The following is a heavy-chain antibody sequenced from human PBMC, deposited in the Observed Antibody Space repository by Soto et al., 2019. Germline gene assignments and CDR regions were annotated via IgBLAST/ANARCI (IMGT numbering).Heavy chain of an antibody. Sequence: QVQLVESGGGVVQPGRSLRLSCAASGFTFSSYGMHWVRQAPGKGLEWLAVISYDGSNKYYADSVKGRFTISRDNSKNTLYLQMNSLGADDTAVYYYAKVQGDYGDYLLSYWGQGTLVTVSS. CDR2: ISYDGSNK. V-gene: IGHV3-30*18. J-gene: IGHJ4*02. D-gene: IGHD4-17*01. CDR3: AKVQGDYGDYLLSY. CDR1: GFTFSSYG.